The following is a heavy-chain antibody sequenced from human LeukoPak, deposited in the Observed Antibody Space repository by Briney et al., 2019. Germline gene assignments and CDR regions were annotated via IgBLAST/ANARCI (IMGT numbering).Heavy chain of an antibody. J-gene: IGHJ4*02. V-gene: IGHV3-9*03. CDR2: ISWNSGSI. CDR3: AKDGGWGSGSYFDY. CDR1: GFTFDDYA. D-gene: IGHD1-26*01. Sequence: GGSPRLSCAASGFTFDDYAMHWGRQAPGKGLEGGSGISWNSGSIVYADSVKGRFTISRDNAKNSLYLQMNSLRAEDMALYYCAKDGGWGSGSYFDYWGQGTLVTVSS.